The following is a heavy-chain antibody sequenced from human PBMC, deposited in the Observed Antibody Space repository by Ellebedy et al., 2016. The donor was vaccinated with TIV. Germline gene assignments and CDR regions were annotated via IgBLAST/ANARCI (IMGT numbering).Heavy chain of an antibody. Sequence: PGGSLRLSCAASGFTFSSYEMNWVRQAPGKGLEWVSYISSSGSTIYYADSVKGRFTISRDNAKNSLYLQMNSLRAEDTAVYYCARDQGSGWYLRWGQGTLVTVSS. CDR2: ISSSGSTI. CDR1: GFTFSSYE. CDR3: ARDQGSGWYLR. J-gene: IGHJ4*02. V-gene: IGHV3-48*03. D-gene: IGHD6-19*01.